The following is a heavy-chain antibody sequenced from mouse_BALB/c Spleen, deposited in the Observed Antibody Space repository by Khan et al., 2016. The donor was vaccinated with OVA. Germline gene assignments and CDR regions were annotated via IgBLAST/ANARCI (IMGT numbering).Heavy chain of an antibody. CDR2: INTHSGVP. D-gene: IGHD2-14*01. CDR1: GYTFTTAG. CDR3: ARGGAAYDRNDGGAMEY. V-gene: IGHV9-4*02. J-gene: IGHJ4*01. Sequence: QIQLVQSGPELKKPGETVRLSCKASGYTFTTAGIQWVQKMPGKGLKWIGWINTHSGVPKYAEDFKGRFAFSLEISVSTAYLQLTNLKNEDTATYFWARGGAAYDRNDGGAMEYWGQGTSVTVSS.